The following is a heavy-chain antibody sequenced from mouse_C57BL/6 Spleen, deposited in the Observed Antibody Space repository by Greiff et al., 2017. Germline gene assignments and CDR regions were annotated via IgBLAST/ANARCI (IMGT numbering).Heavy chain of an antibody. V-gene: IGHV1-82*01. CDR2: IYPGDGDT. D-gene: IGHD4-1*01. J-gene: IGHJ4*01. Sequence: VQLQESGPELVKPGASVKISCKASGYAFSSSWMNWVKQRPGKGLEWIGRIYPGDGDTNYNGKFKGKATLTADKSSSTAYMQLSSLTSEDSAVYFRARVGNYAMDYWGQGTSVTVSS. CDR3: ARVGNYAMDY. CDR1: GYAFSSSW.